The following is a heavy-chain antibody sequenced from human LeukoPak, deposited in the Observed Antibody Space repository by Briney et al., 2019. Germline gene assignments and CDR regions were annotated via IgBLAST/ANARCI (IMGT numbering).Heavy chain of an antibody. V-gene: IGHV3-64*01. CDR3: ARGGTDYGDYYYYMDV. J-gene: IGHJ6*03. Sequence: GGSLRLSCAASGFTFSSYAMHWVRQAPGKGLEYVSAISSNGGSTYYANSVKGRFTISRDNSKNTLYLQMGSLRAEDMAVYYCARGGTDYGDYYYYMDVWGKGTTVTVSS. CDR2: ISSNGGST. D-gene: IGHD4-17*01. CDR1: GFTFSSYA.